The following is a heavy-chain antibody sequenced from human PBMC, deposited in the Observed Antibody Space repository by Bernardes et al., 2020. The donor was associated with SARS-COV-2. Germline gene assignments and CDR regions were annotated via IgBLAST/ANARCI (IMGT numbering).Heavy chain of an antibody. V-gene: IGHV3-23*01. CDR2: ISGSGGST. J-gene: IGHJ6*02. CDR1: GFTFSSYA. CDR3: AKDLSPLYYNYGVDA. Sequence: GGSLRLSCAASGFTFSSYAMNWVRQAPGKGLEWVSTISGSGGSTYYADSVKGRFTISRDNSKNTLYLQMNSLRVEDTAVYYCAKDLSPLYYNYGVDAWGQGTTVTVSS.